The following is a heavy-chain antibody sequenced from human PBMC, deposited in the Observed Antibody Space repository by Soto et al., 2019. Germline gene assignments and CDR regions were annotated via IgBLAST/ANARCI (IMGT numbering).Heavy chain of an antibody. J-gene: IGHJ4*02. CDR2: AYYSGST. Sequence: SSTXSLTCTVSVCSTNIRSDYWCWIRQPPGNVLEWIGSAYYSGSTHDNPSLQSRVTISVDTSRNQFSLNLISVTAADTAVYFCATQPSGKGYGERGIYFEYCGQRPLVTVYS. CDR1: VCSTNIRSDY. V-gene: IGHV4-39*01. D-gene: IGHD3-16*01. CDR3: ATQPSGKGYGERGIYFEY.